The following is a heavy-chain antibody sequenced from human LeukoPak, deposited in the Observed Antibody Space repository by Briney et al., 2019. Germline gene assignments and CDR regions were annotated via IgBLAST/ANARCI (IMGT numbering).Heavy chain of an antibody. J-gene: IGHJ4*02. Sequence: SETLSLTCTVSGASVSTNYWSWIRQSPGKGLEWIGYVYYSVNTNYNPSLKSRVTISADTSKNQFSLNLTSVTAADTAVYYCAKDRIWAHWGQGTLVTVSS. CDR2: VYYSVNT. D-gene: IGHD7-27*01. CDR1: GASVSTNY. CDR3: AKDRIWAH. V-gene: IGHV4-59*02.